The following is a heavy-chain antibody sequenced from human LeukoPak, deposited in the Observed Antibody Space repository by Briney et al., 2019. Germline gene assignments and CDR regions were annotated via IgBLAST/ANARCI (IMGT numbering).Heavy chain of an antibody. J-gene: IGHJ6*03. Sequence: SETLSLTCAVYGGSFGGYYWSWIRQPPGKGLEWIGEINHSGSTNYNPSLKSRVTISVDTSKNQFSLKLSSVTAADTAVYYCARLPAAMSYYYYYYMDVWGKGTTVTISS. V-gene: IGHV4-34*01. D-gene: IGHD2-2*01. CDR2: INHSGST. CDR1: GGSFGGYY. CDR3: ARLPAAMSYYYYYYMDV.